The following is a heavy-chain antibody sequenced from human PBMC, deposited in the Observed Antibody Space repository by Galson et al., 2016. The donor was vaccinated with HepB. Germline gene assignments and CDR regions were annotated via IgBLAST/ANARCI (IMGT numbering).Heavy chain of an antibody. D-gene: IGHD6-19*01. J-gene: IGHJ4*02. CDR1: GLTFSSSW. V-gene: IGHV3-74*01. Sequence: SLRLSCAASGLTFSSSWMHWVRQAPGKGLEWISPLPLDGRRPPSAASVKGRFIISRDNAKTTLYRQRNSPRAEDTAVYYCARLSLVVGGTIDYWGQGTLVTVSS. CDR3: ARLSLVVGGTIDY. CDR2: LPLDGRRP.